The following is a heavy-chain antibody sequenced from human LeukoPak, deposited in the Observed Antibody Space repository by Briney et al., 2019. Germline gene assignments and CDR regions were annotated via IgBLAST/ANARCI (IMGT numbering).Heavy chain of an antibody. D-gene: IGHD1-14*01. Sequence: ASVKVSCKASGYTFTGYYMHWVRQAPGQGLELMGWINPDSGATNYAQRFQGRVTMTRETSISTAYMELSRLRSDDTALYYCARSEMADYWGQGTLVTVSS. J-gene: IGHJ4*02. CDR2: INPDSGAT. CDR3: ARSEMADY. CDR1: GYTFTGYY. V-gene: IGHV1-2*02.